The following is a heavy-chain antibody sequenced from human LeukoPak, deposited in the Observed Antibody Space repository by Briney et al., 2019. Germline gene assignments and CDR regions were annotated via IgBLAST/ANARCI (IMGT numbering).Heavy chain of an antibody. CDR3: ARDLGLSQQLADY. CDR1: GYIFTSYA. Sequence: ASVKVSCKASGYIFTSYAMHWVRQAPGQRLEWMGWINAGNGNTKYSQKFQGRVTITRDTSASTAYMELSSLRSEDTAVYYCARDLGLSQQLADYWGQGTLVTVSS. J-gene: IGHJ4*02. CDR2: INAGNGNT. D-gene: IGHD6-13*01. V-gene: IGHV1-3*01.